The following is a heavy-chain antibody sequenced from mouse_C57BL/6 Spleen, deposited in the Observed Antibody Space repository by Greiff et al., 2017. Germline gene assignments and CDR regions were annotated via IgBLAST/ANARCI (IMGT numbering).Heavy chain of an antibody. Sequence: QVQLKQSGPGLVQPSQSLSITCTVSGFSLTSYGVHWVRQSPGKGLEWLGVIWSGGSTDYNAAFISRLSISKDNSKSQVFFKMNSLQADDTAIYYCARNVPPGLGYAMDYWGQGTSVTVSS. CDR1: GFSLTSYG. CDR2: IWSGGST. V-gene: IGHV2-2*01. D-gene: IGHD2-4*01. CDR3: ARNVPPGLGYAMDY. J-gene: IGHJ4*01.